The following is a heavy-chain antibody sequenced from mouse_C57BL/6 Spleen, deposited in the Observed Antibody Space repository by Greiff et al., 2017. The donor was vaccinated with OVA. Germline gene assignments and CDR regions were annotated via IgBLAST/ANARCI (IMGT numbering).Heavy chain of an antibody. J-gene: IGHJ3*01. CDR3: STVEGFAY. D-gene: IGHD1-1*01. V-gene: IGHV1-18*01. Sequence: EVQLQQSGPELVKPGASVKIPCKASGYTFTDYNMDWVKQSHGKSLEWIGDINPNNGGTIYNQKFKGKATLTVDKSSSTAYMEPRSLTSEDTAVYYCSTVEGFAYWGQGTLVTVSA. CDR1: GYTFTDYN. CDR2: INPNNGGT.